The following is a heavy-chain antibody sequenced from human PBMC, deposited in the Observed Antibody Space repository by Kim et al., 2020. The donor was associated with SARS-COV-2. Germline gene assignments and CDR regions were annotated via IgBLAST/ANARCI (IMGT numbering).Heavy chain of an antibody. V-gene: IGHV3-74*01. J-gene: IGHJ4*02. Sequence: GGSLRLSCAASGFTFSDSWMDWVRQTAGGGLLWVARINPDGTSTYYPDSVKGRFAISRDNSKNTLYLQMNSLRTEDTAVYYCFRGGVDFWGQETLVTVSS. D-gene: IGHD3-10*01. CDR2: INPDGTST. CDR1: GFTFSDSW. CDR3: FRGGVDF.